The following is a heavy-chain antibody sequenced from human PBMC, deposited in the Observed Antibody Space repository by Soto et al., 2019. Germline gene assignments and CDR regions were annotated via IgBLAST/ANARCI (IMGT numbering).Heavy chain of an antibody. CDR3: AKGQGSYPYSYGMDV. Sequence: GGSLRLSCAGFNVSSYAMSWVRQAPGRGLEWVSAISGSGGSTYYADSVKGRFTISRDNSKNTLYLQMNSLRAEDTAVYYCAKGQGSYPYSYGMDVWGQGTTVTISS. CDR2: ISGSGGST. CDR1: FNVSSYA. V-gene: IGHV3-23*01. J-gene: IGHJ6*02. D-gene: IGHD3-10*01.